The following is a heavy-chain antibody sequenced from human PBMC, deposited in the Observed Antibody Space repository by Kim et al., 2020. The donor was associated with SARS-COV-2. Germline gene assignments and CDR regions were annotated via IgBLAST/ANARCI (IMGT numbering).Heavy chain of an antibody. CDR3: ARGEVGATALAY. Sequence: NYHPSLRSRVTISVDTAKNPFSLKLSSVTGADTAVYYCARGEVGATALAYWGQGTLVTVSS. V-gene: IGHV4-59*09. J-gene: IGHJ4*02. D-gene: IGHD1-26*01.